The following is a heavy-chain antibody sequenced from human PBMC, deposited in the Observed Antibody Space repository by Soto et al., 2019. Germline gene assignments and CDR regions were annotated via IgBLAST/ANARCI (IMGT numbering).Heavy chain of an antibody. V-gene: IGHV4-39*07. CDR3: ARVIAVAGRGMFDP. D-gene: IGHD6-19*01. J-gene: IGHJ5*02. CDR1: GGSISSSSYY. Sequence: PSETLSLTCTVSGGSISSSSYYWGWIRQPPGKGLEWIGSIYYSGSTYYNPSLKSRVTISVDTSKNQFSLNLSSVTAADTAVYYCARVIAVAGRGMFDPWGQGTLVTVSS. CDR2: IYYSGST.